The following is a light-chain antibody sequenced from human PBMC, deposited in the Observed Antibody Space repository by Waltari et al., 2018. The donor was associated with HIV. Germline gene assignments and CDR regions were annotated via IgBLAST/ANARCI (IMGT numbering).Light chain of an antibody. CDR1: SSDVGGLQY. Sequence: QSALTQPPSAPGSPGQSVTISCTGTSSDVGGLQYVSWYQQHPGKAPKLMIYEVSKRPSGVPDRFSGSKSGNTASLTVSGLQAEDEADYYCSSYAGSNNWVVFGGGTKLTVL. CDR3: SSYAGSNNWVV. V-gene: IGLV2-8*01. J-gene: IGLJ2*01. CDR2: EVS.